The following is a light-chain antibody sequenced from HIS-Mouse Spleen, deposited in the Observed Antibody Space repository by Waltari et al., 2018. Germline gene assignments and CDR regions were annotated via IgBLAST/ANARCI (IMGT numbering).Light chain of an antibody. V-gene: IGLV2-14*03. J-gene: IGLJ1*01. CDR2: DVS. CDR1: SSDVGGYNS. CDR3: SSYTSSSTYV. Sequence: QSALTQPAPVSGSPGQSITISCTGTSSDVGGYNSVPCHQQHPGKAPKLMIYDVSNRPSGVSNRFSGSKSGNTASLTISGLQAEDEADYYCSSYTSSSTYVFGTGTKVTVL.